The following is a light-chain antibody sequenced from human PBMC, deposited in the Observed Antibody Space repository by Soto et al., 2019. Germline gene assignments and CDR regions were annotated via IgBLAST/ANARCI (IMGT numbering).Light chain of an antibody. CDR1: QSVSSK. V-gene: IGKV3-15*01. Sequence: EMVMTQSPATLSVSPGERATLSCRASQSVSSKLAWYQQKPGQAPRLLIYDTSTRATGIPARFSGSGFETDFSLTISRLEPEDFAVYFCQQYSTSPPITFGQGTRLEIK. J-gene: IGKJ5*01. CDR2: DTS. CDR3: QQYSTSPPIT.